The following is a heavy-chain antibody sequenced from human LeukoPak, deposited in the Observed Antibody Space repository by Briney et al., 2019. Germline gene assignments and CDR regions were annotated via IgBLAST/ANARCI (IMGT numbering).Heavy chain of an antibody. CDR3: ARFGNYYDSSGADDY. V-gene: IGHV4-59*01. Sequence: SETLSLTCTVSGGSISRYYWSWVRQPPGKGLGWVGYIYYSGSTNYNPSLKSRVTISVDTSKNQFSLKLSSVTAADTAVYYCARFGNYYDSSGADDYWGQGTLVTVSS. CDR1: GGSISRYY. D-gene: IGHD3-22*01. CDR2: IYYSGST. J-gene: IGHJ4*02.